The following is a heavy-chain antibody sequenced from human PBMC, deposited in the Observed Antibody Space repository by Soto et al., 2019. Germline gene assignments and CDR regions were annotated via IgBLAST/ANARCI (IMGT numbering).Heavy chain of an antibody. Sequence: GGSLRLSCAASGFTFTRYSMNWVRQAPGKGLEWVSSISSTTNYIYYGDSMKGRFTISRDNAKNSLYLEMNSLRAEDTAVYYCAREYEELTSNFDYWGKGTLVTVSS. CDR2: ISSTTNYI. D-gene: IGHD1-7*01. CDR1: GFTFTRYS. J-gene: IGHJ4*02. CDR3: AREYEELTSNFDY. V-gene: IGHV3-21*06.